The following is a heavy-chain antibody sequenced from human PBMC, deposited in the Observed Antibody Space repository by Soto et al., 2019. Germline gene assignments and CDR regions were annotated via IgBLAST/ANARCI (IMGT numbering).Heavy chain of an antibody. Sequence: QVQLVESGGGVVQPGRSLRLSCAASGFTFSSYGMHWVRQAPGKGLEWVAVIWYDRSNKYYADSVKGRFTISRDNSKNTLYLQMNSLRAEDTAVYYCARAAAAAGTLDYWGQGTLVTVSS. J-gene: IGHJ4*02. CDR2: IWYDRSNK. CDR1: GFTFSSYG. D-gene: IGHD6-13*01. V-gene: IGHV3-33*01. CDR3: ARAAAAAGTLDY.